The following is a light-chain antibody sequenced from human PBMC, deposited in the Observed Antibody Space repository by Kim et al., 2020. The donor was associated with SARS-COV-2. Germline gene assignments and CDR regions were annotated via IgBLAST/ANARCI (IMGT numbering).Light chain of an antibody. CDR3: QQYGSSLWT. V-gene: IGKV3-20*01. J-gene: IGKJ1*01. CDR2: GAS. CDR1: QSVSSSY. Sequence: EIVLTQSPGTLSLSPGERATLSCRASQSVSSSYLAWYQQKPGQAPRLLIYGASSRATDIPDRFSGSGSGTDFTLTISRLEPEDFAVYYCQQYGSSLWTFGQGTKVDIK.